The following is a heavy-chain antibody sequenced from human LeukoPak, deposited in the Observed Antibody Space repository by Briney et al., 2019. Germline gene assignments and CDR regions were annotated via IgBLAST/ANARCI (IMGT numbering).Heavy chain of an antibody. V-gene: IGHV2-5*01. Sequence: SGTTLVKPTQTLTLTCTFSGFSLSTSGVGVGWIRQPPGKALEWLALIYWNDDKRYSPSLKSRLTITKDTSKNQVVLTMTNMDPVDTATYYCAHTTTVVTVDYWGQGTLVTVSS. D-gene: IGHD4-23*01. CDR1: GFSLSTSGVG. CDR2: IYWNDDK. J-gene: IGHJ4*02. CDR3: AHTTTVVTVDY.